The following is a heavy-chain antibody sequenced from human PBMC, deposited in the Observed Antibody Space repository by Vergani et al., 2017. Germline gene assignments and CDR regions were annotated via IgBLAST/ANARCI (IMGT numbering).Heavy chain of an antibody. CDR1: GFTFDDYA. D-gene: IGHD3-3*01. CDR3: ARDAYYDFWSGLFDY. Sequence: EVQLVESGGGLVQPGRSLRLSCAASGFTFDDYAMHWVRQAPGKGLEWVSGISWNSGSIGYADSVKGRFTISRDNAKNSLYLQMNSLRAEDMAVYYCARDAYYDFWSGLFDYWGQGTLVTVSS. J-gene: IGHJ4*02. V-gene: IGHV3-9*03. CDR2: ISWNSGSI.